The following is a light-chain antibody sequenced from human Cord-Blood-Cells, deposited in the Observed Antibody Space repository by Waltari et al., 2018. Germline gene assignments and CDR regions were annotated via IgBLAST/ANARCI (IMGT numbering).Light chain of an antibody. Sequence: DIVMTQSPDSLAVSLGERATINCKYSQSVLYSSNHKNYLAWYQQKPGQPPKLLIYWASTRESGVPDRFSGSGSGTDFTLTISSLQAEDVAVYYCQQYYSTPPTFGQGTKVEIK. J-gene: IGKJ1*01. CDR2: WAS. V-gene: IGKV4-1*01. CDR3: QQYYSTPPT. CDR1: QSVLYSSNHKNY.